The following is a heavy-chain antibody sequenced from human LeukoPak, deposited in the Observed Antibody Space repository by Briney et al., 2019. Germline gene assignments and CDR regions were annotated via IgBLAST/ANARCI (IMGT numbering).Heavy chain of an antibody. CDR2: IYSGGST. D-gene: IGHD2-2*02. Sequence: GGSLRLSCAASGFTFSNYGMNWVRQAPGKGLEWVSVIYSGGSTYYADSVKGRFTISRDNSKNTLYLQMNSLRAEDTAVYYCARWACSSTSCYNDYWGQGTLVTVSS. V-gene: IGHV3-53*01. CDR3: ARWACSSTSCYNDY. J-gene: IGHJ4*02. CDR1: GFTFSNYG.